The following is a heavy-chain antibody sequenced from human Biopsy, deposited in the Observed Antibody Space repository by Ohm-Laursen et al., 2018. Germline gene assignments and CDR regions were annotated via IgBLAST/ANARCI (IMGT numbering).Heavy chain of an antibody. CDR1: GFTFRNYA. J-gene: IGHJ4*02. D-gene: IGHD3-10*01. V-gene: IGHV3-23*01. CDR2: IGNTGAT. CDR3: VKGTQLLED. Sequence: SLRLSCTAPGFTFRNYAMSWVRQAPGKGLELVSTIGNTGATFYADSVKRRFIISRDTSKNTVYLQMNSLRVEDTAVYYCVKGTQLLEDWGQGTQVTVSS.